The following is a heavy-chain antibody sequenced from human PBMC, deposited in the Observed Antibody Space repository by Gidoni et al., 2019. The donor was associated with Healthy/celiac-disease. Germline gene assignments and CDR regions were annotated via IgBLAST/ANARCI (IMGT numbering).Heavy chain of an antibody. CDR1: GYRFTSYW. CDR2: IYPVDSDT. V-gene: IGHV5-51*01. D-gene: IGHD3-3*01. CDR3: ARHRSLRFLEWLLPRGGMDV. Sequence: EWQLAQSGAEVTRPGESMTIPCAGSGYRFTSYWIGWVRQMPGNGLEWMGIIYPVDSDTRYSPSFQGQVTISADKSISTAYLQWSSLKASDTAMYYCARHRSLRFLEWLLPRGGMDVWGQGTTVTVSS. J-gene: IGHJ6*02.